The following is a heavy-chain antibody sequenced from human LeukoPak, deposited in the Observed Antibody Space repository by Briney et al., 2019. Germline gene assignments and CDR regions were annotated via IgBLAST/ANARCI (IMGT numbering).Heavy chain of an antibody. D-gene: IGHD3-22*01. V-gene: IGHV4-59*01. Sequence: SETLSLTCTVSGGSISSYYWSWIRQPPGKGLEWIGYIYYSGSANYNPSLKSRVTISVDTSKNQFSLKLSSVTAADTAVYYCARETYYYDSSGTGWFDPWGQGTLVTVSS. CDR3: ARETYYYDSSGTGWFDP. CDR2: IYYSGSA. J-gene: IGHJ5*02. CDR1: GGSISSYY.